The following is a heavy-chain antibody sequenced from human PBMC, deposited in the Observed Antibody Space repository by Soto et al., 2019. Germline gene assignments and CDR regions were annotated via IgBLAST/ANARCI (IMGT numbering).Heavy chain of an antibody. J-gene: IGHJ6*02. Sequence: ASVKVSCKASGYTFTSYDINWVRQATGQGLEWMGWMNPNSGNTGYAQKFQGRVTMTRNTSISTAYMELSSLRSEDTAVYYCARRGATQYYYYGMDVWGQGTTVTVYS. CDR1: GYTFTSYD. V-gene: IGHV1-8*01. CDR2: MNPNSGNT. CDR3: ARRGATQYYYYGMDV. D-gene: IGHD1-26*01.